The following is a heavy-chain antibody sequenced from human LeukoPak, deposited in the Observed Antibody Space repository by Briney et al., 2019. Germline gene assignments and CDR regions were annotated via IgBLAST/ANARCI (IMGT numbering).Heavy chain of an antibody. Sequence: PGGSLRLSCAASGFTFNSYWMHWVRQAPGKGLEWVSYIGGGGSSMYYPDSVKGRFTISRDNAKNSLYLQMNSLRVEDTAVYYCAREGRTAAAGMEAFDIWGQGTMVTVSS. D-gene: IGHD6-13*01. CDR3: AREGRTAAAGMEAFDI. CDR2: IGGGGSSM. J-gene: IGHJ3*02. V-gene: IGHV3-48*04. CDR1: GFTFNSYW.